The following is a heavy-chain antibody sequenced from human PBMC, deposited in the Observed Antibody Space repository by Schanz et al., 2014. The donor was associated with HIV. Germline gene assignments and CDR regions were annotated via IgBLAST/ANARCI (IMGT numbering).Heavy chain of an antibody. J-gene: IGHJ4*02. CDR3: AREWATVTTLGD. D-gene: IGHD4-17*01. CDR2: MNPNRGNA. V-gene: IGHV1-8*01. CDR1: GYTFNTYD. Sequence: QVQLVQSGAEVREPGASVKVSCKASGYTFNTYDINWVRQAPGQGLEWMGWMNPNRGNAGFAQNFQGRVTLTRDTSITTPYMELTSLRPEDTAVYYCAREWATVTTLGDWGQGTLVTVSS.